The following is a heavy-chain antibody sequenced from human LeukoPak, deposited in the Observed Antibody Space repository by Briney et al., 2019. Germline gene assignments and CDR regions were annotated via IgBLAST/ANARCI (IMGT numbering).Heavy chain of an antibody. CDR3: VKDYGDYEYFQH. V-gene: IGHV3-64D*09. J-gene: IGHJ1*01. Sequence: GSLRLSCSASGFTFSSYAMHWVRQAPGKGLEYVSAISSHGITTYYADSVKGRFTISRDNSKNTLYLQMSSLRAEDTAVYYCVKDYGDYEYFQHWGQGTLVTVSS. CDR1: GFTFSSYA. CDR2: ISSHGITT. D-gene: IGHD4-17*01.